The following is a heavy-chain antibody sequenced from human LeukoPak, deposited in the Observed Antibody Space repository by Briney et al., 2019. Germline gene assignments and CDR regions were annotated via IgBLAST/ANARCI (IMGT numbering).Heavy chain of an antibody. V-gene: IGHV3-23*01. J-gene: IGHJ6*03. CDR2: ISGSGGST. CDR3: AKSTYYYYYMDV. Sequence: PGGTLRLSCAASGFTFSNYGMSWVRQAPGKGLEWVSAISGSGGSTYYADSVKGRFTISRDNSKNTLYLQMNSLRAEDTAVYYCAKSTYYYYYMDVWGKGTTVTISS. CDR1: GFTFSNYG. D-gene: IGHD2/OR15-2a*01.